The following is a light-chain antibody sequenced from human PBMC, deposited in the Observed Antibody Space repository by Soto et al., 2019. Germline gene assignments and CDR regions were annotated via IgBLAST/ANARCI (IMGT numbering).Light chain of an antibody. Sequence: YELAQPPSVSVAPGQTARVTCGGNNIGSKSVHWYQQKPGQAPVLVVYDDSDRPSGIAERVSGSNSGNTATLTISRVEAGDEADYYCQVWDSSGHFVFGTGTKVTVL. CDR2: DDS. CDR1: NIGSKS. CDR3: QVWDSSGHFV. V-gene: IGLV3-21*02. J-gene: IGLJ1*01.